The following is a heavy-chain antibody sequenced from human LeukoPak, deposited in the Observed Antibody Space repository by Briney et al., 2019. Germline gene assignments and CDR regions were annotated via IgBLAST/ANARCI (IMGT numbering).Heavy chain of an antibody. J-gene: IGHJ2*01. D-gene: IGHD3-22*01. CDR2: IWYDGSNK. V-gene: IGHV3-33*01. CDR3: AREGTYYYDSSGYYYDYWYFDL. CDR1: GFTFSSYG. Sequence: PGGSLRLSCAASGFTFSSYGMHWVRQAPGKGLEWVAVIWYDGSNKYYADSVKGRFTISRDYSKNTLYLQMNSLRAEDTAVYYCAREGTYYYDSSGYYYDYWYFDLWGRGTLVTVSS.